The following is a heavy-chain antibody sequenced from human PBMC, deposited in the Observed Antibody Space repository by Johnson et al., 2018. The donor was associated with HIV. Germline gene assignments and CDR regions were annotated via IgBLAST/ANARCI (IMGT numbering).Heavy chain of an antibody. V-gene: IGHV3-74*01. CDR3: AKDMTPSQLAAFDI. J-gene: IGHJ3*02. Sequence: VQLVESGGGLVQPGGSLRLSCAASGFTFSSYWMHWVRQAPGKGLVWVSRINSDGSSTSYADSVKGRFTISRDNAKNSLYLQMNSLRAEDTALYYCAKDMTPSQLAAFDIWGQGTMVTVSS. CDR2: INSDGSST. D-gene: IGHD6-13*01. CDR1: GFTFSSYW.